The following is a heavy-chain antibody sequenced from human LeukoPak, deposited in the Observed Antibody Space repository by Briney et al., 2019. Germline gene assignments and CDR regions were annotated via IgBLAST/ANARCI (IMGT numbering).Heavy chain of an antibody. D-gene: IGHD5-18*01. CDR3: ARTRGYSYGPRGWFDP. Sequence: SETLSLTCAVYGGSLSGYYWSWIRQPPGKGLEWIGEINHSGSTNYNPSLKSRVTISVDTSKNQFSLKLSSVTAADTAVYYCARTRGYSYGPRGWFDPWGQGTLVTVSS. CDR1: GGSLSGYY. CDR2: INHSGST. V-gene: IGHV4-34*01. J-gene: IGHJ5*02.